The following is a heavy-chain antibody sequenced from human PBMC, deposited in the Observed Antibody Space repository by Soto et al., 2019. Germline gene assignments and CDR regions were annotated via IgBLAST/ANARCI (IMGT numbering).Heavy chain of an antibody. Sequence: EVQLVESGGGLVQPGGSLRLSCAASAFTFSGYWMSWVRQAPGRGLEWVANIKQDGSEKYYVDSVKGIFTISRDNAKNSLYLQMNSLRAEDTAVYYCARGDRVVAHYGMDVWGQGTTVTVSS. CDR2: IKQDGSEK. D-gene: IGHD3-3*01. CDR1: AFTFSGYW. V-gene: IGHV3-7*01. CDR3: ARGDRVVAHYGMDV. J-gene: IGHJ6*02.